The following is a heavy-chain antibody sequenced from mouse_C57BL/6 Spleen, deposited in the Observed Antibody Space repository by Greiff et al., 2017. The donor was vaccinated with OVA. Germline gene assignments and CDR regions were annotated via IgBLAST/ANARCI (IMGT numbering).Heavy chain of an antibody. V-gene: IGHV6-3*01. Sequence: EVQRVESGGGLVQPGGSMKLSCVASGFTFSNYWMNWVRQSPEKGLEWVAQIRLKSDNYATHYAESVKVRFTISRDDSKSIVYLQMNNIRAEDTVIYYCTGYRAWFAYWGQGTLVTVSA. J-gene: IGHJ3*01. CDR3: TGYRAWFAY. CDR1: GFTFSNYW. CDR2: IRLKSDNYAT.